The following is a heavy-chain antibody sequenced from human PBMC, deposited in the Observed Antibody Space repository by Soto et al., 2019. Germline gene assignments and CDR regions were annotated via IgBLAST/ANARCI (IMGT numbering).Heavy chain of an antibody. D-gene: IGHD6-25*01. CDR3: ARGPGYLDARRTIDF. J-gene: IGHJ4*02. Sequence: SENLSLTCTVSDDSFRGADYYWSWIRQPLGKGPEWIGYTYYNGDTKYNPALKSRVTMSVDTSKNQFSLRLSSVTAADTAVYFCARGPGYLDARRTIDFCGRAILVTVSS. CDR2: TYYNGDT. V-gene: IGHV4-61*08. CDR1: DDSFRGADYY.